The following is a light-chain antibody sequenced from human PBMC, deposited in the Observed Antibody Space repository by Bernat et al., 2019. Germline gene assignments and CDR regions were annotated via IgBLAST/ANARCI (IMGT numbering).Light chain of an antibody. CDR2: EVS. CDR3: MQAMELPPT. J-gene: IGKJ1*01. V-gene: IGKV2D-29*01. CDR1: RTLLHSNGKTF. Sequence: DIELTQTPLSLPVTPGQPASISCKSSRTLLHSNGKTFLSWYLQRPGQPPRLLIYEVSTRFSGVPDRFSGSGSGTHFTLKISRVEADDGGIYYCMQAMELPPTFGQGTKVEVK.